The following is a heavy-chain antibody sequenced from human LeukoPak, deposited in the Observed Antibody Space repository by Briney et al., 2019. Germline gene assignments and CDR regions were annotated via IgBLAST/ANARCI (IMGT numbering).Heavy chain of an antibody. CDR2: ISPDGKDT. J-gene: IGHJ4*02. Sequence: PGGSLRLSCAASGFTFSNYWMYWVRQVPGKGLVWVSRISPDGKDTSHADSVKGRFTISRDNAKNTLYLQMNSPRAEDTAVYYCATYNWEYEADYWGQGTLVTVSS. CDR3: ATYNWEYEADY. D-gene: IGHD1-20*01. V-gene: IGHV3-74*01. CDR1: GFTFSNYW.